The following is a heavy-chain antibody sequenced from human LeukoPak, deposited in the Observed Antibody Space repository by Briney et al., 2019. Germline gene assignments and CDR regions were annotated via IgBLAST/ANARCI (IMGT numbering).Heavy chain of an antibody. CDR2: IIPIFGTA. CDR3: AREGIAAAQGFDY. Sequence: EASVKVSCKASGGTFSSYAISWVRQAPGQGREWMGGIIPIFGTANYAQKFQGRVTITADESTSTAYMELSSLRSEDTAVYYCAREGIAAAQGFDYWGQGTLVTVSS. V-gene: IGHV1-69*01. J-gene: IGHJ4*02. CDR1: GGTFSSYA. D-gene: IGHD6-13*01.